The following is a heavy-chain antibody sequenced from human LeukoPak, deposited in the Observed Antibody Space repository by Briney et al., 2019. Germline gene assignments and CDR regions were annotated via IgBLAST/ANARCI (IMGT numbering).Heavy chain of an antibody. J-gene: IGHJ4*02. CDR1: GFTFNNYA. CDR2: ISGSGRTT. Sequence: GGTLRLSCAASGFTFNNYAMNWVRQAPGKGLEWVSVISGSGRTTYSADSVKGRFTISRDKSNNTVYLHMNSLRAEDTAVYFCAKSIVNSGTFIPFDYWGQGTLVTVSS. V-gene: IGHV3-23*01. D-gene: IGHD1-26*01. CDR3: AKSIVNSGTFIPFDY.